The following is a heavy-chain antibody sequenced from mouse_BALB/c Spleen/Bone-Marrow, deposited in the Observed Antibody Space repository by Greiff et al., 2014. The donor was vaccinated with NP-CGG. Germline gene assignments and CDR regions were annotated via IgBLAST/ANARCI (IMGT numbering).Heavy chain of an antibody. Sequence: VQLQQSRPELVKPGASVKLSCKASGYSFTSYWMHWVKQRPGQGLEWIGEISPSNGRSNYNEKFKSKATLTVDKSSSTAYMQLSGMTSEDSAVYYCTRSELRRGGYGFDYWGLGTSVTVSS. V-gene: IGHV1S81*02. J-gene: IGHJ4*01. CDR1: GYSFTSYW. CDR2: ISPSNGRS. D-gene: IGHD2-12*01. CDR3: TRSELRRGGYGFDY.